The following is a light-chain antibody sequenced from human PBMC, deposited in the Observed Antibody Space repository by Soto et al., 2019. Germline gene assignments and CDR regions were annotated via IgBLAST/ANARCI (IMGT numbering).Light chain of an antibody. Sequence: AIRMTQSPSSLSASTGDRVTITCRASQGISSYLAWYQQKPGKAPKHLIYAASTFQSGVPSRFSGSGSGTDVTLTISCLQSEDFANYYCQQYYSYPPSFGGGTKVEIK. CDR1: QGISSY. CDR2: AAS. CDR3: QQYYSYPPS. V-gene: IGKV1-8*01. J-gene: IGKJ4*01.